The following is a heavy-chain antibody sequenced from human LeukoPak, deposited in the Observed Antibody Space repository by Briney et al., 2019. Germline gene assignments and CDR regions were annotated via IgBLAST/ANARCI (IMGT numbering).Heavy chain of an antibody. J-gene: IGHJ6*02. Sequence: GGSLRLSCAASGFTLSSYAMSWVRQAPGKGLEWVSAISGSGGSTYYADSVKGRFTISRDNSKNTLYLQMNSLRAEDTAVYYCAKRSRFGELFATAYYYGMDVWGQGTTVTVSS. CDR1: GFTLSSYA. CDR3: AKRSRFGELFATAYYYGMDV. D-gene: IGHD3-10*01. V-gene: IGHV3-23*01. CDR2: ISGSGGST.